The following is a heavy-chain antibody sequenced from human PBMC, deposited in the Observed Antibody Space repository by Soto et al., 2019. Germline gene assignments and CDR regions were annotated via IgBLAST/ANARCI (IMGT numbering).Heavy chain of an antibody. J-gene: IGHJ6*02. CDR3: ARGCTNGVCPYGMDV. V-gene: IGHV5-51*01. Sequence: GESLKISCKGSGYSFTRYWIGWVRQMPGKGLEWMGIIYPGDSDTRYSPSFQGQVTISADKSISTAYLQWSSLKASDTVMYYCARGCTNGVCPYGMDVWGQGTTVTVSS. CDR1: GYSFTRYW. D-gene: IGHD2-8*01. CDR2: IYPGDSDT.